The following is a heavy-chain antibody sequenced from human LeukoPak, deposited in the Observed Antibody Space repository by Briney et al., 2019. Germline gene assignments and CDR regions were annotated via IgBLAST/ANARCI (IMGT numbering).Heavy chain of an antibody. CDR1: GFTFSSYW. J-gene: IGHJ5*02. CDR2: INSDGSST. CDR3: AREAEGEGVKVANWFDP. Sequence: GGSLRLSCAASGFTFSSYWMHWVRQAPGKGLVWVSRINSDGSSTSYADSVKGRFTISRDNAKNTLYLQMNSLRAEDTAVYCCAREAEGEGVKVANWFDPWGQGTLVTVSS. V-gene: IGHV3-74*01. D-gene: IGHD3-10*01.